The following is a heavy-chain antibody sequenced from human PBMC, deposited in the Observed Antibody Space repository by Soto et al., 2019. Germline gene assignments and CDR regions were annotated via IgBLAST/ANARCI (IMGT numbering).Heavy chain of an antibody. J-gene: IGHJ5*01. CDR3: SRGRYCLTGRCFPNWFDS. CDR2: ISKSAPT. D-gene: IGHD7-27*01. V-gene: IGHV4-39*01. Sequence: PSETLSLTCSVSGGSIYNHAYFWAWIRQPPGKALEYIGSISKSAPTHYNPSFTSRVTISVDTSKSQFSLNLSSVTAADTAVYFCSRGRYCLTGRCFPNWFDSWGQGALVTVSS. CDR1: GGSIYNHAYF.